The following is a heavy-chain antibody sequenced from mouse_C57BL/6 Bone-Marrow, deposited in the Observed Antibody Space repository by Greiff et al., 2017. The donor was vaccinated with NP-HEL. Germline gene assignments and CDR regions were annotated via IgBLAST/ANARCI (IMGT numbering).Heavy chain of an antibody. Sequence: VQLVESGAELVRPGTSVKVSCKASGYAFTNYLIEWVKQRPGQGLEWIGVINPGSGGTNYNEKFKGKATLTADKSSSTAYMQLSSLTSEDSAVYFCARYGNYQYYYAMDYWGQGTSVTVSS. CDR1: GYAFTNYL. J-gene: IGHJ4*01. V-gene: IGHV1-54*01. D-gene: IGHD2-1*01. CDR3: ARYGNYQYYYAMDY. CDR2: INPGSGGT.